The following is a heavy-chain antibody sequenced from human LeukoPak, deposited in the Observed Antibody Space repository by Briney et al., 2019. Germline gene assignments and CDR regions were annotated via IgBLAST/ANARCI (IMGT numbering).Heavy chain of an antibody. V-gene: IGHV3-7*01. CDR1: GFTFSSYW. CDR3: ARDVFPSLGGAYYDAFDI. D-gene: IGHD3-22*01. Sequence: GGSLRLSCAASGFTFSSYWMTWVRQAPGKGLEWVANIRQDGNEKYYVDSVKGRFTVSRDNTKKSLYLQMNSLRAEDTAVYYCARDVFPSLGGAYYDAFDIWGQGTMVTVSS. CDR2: IRQDGNEK. J-gene: IGHJ3*02.